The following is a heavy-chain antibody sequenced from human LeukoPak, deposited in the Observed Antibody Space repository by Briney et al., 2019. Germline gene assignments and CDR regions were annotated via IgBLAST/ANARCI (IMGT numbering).Heavy chain of an antibody. CDR1: GFTFSSYE. CDR3: ARDDRGMTHNFDY. CDR2: ISSSGSTI. V-gene: IGHV3-48*03. J-gene: IGHJ4*02. Sequence: WGSLRLSCAASGFTFSSYEMNRVGQAPGKGLEWVSYISSSGSTIYYADSVKGRFTISRDNAKNSLYLQMNSLRAEDTAVYYCARDDRGMTHNFDYWGQGTLVTVSS. D-gene: IGHD3-22*01.